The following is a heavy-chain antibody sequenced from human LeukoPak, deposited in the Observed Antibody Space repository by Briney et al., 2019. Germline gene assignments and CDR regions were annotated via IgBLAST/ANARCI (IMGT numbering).Heavy chain of an antibody. V-gene: IGHV1-24*01. Sequence: ASVKVSCTVSGYTLTELSMHWVRQAPGKGLEWMGGFDPEDGETIYAQKFQGRVTMTEDTSTDTAYMELSSLRSEDTAVYYCATDWFGSDASFDYWGQGTLVTVSS. CDR1: GYTLTELS. CDR3: ATDWFGSDASFDY. J-gene: IGHJ4*02. D-gene: IGHD3-10*01. CDR2: FDPEDGET.